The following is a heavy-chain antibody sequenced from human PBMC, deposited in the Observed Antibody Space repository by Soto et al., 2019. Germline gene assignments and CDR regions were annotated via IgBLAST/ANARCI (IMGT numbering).Heavy chain of an antibody. CDR2: MLRGGIT. D-gene: IGHD3-9*01. CDR3: ARDGDVMTGGPGGDY. CDR1: GFTVSSSY. V-gene: IGHV3-53*01. Sequence: EVQLVESGGGLVQPGGSLRLSCAASGFTVSSSYMSWVRQAPGKGLEWVSVMLRGGITDYADSVKGRFTMSRDDSKNTVSLQMSSLRAEDTAVYYCARDGDVMTGGPGGDYWGQGTLVTVSS. J-gene: IGHJ4*02.